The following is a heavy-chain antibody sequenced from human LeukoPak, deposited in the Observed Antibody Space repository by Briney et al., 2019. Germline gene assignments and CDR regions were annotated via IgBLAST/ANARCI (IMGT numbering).Heavy chain of an antibody. CDR1: GGSISSYY. J-gene: IGHJ6*03. CDR3: AGSYYYYYTADHYYMDV. CDR2: IHTSGTS. D-gene: IGHD1-26*01. V-gene: IGHV4-4*07. Sequence: PSETLSLTCTVSGGSISSYYWSWIRQPAGKGLEWIGRIHTSGTSNYNPSLKSRVTMSVDTSKNQFSLKLSSVTAADTAVYYCAGSYYYYYTADHYYMDVWGKGTTVTISS.